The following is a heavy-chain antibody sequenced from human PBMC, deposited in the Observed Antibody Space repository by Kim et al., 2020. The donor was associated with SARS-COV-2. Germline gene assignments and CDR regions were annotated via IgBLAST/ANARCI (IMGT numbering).Heavy chain of an antibody. J-gene: IGHJ4*02. D-gene: IGHD6-13*01. V-gene: IGHV3-74*01. Sequence: STIYAASVKGRVTISRDIAKNTLYLQMNSLRVEDTAVYYCTMTVAAGFDYWGQGTLVTVSS. CDR3: TMTVAAGFDY. CDR2: ST.